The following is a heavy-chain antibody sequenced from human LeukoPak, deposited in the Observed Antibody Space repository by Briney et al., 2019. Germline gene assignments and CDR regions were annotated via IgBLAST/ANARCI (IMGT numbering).Heavy chain of an antibody. CDR1: GFTFSSYG. Sequence: GGSLRLSCAASGFTFSSYGMHWVRQAPGKGLEWVAVISYDGSNKYYADSVKGRFTISRDNSKNTLYLQMNSLRAEDTAVYYCAKGGMAARSKEYFDYWGQGTLVTVSS. J-gene: IGHJ4*02. CDR2: ISYDGSNK. D-gene: IGHD6-25*01. V-gene: IGHV3-30*18. CDR3: AKGGMAARSKEYFDY.